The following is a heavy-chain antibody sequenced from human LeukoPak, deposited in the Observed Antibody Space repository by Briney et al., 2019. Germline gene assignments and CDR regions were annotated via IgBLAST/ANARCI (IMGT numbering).Heavy chain of an antibody. CDR2: IYHSGST. CDR3: ARDLSV. J-gene: IGHJ4*02. D-gene: IGHD2/OR15-2a*01. CDR1: GVSITSHYW. Sequence: SETLSLTCAVSGVSITSHYWWSCVRQPPGTGLEWIGYIYHSGSTYYNPSLKSRVTISVDRSKNQFSLQVSSVTAADTAVFYCARDLSVWGQGTLVTVSS. V-gene: IGHV4-4*02.